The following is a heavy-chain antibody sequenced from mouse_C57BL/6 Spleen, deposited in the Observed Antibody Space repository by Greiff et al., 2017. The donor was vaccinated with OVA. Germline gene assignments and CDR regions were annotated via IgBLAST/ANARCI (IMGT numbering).Heavy chain of an antibody. Sequence: EVQVVESEGGLVQPGSSMKLSCTASGFTFSDYYMAWVRQVPEKGLEWVANINYDGSSTYYLDSLKSRFIISRDNAKNILYLQMSSLKSEDTATYYCAREGYYYGSRGFAYWGQGTLVTVSA. J-gene: IGHJ3*01. CDR3: AREGYYYGSRGFAY. CDR2: INYDGSST. CDR1: GFTFSDYY. V-gene: IGHV5-16*01. D-gene: IGHD1-1*01.